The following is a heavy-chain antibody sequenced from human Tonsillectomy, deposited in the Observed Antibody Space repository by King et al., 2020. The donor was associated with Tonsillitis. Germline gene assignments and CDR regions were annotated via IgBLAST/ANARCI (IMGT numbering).Heavy chain of an antibody. CDR3: AKGSPYTGSY. J-gene: IGHJ4*02. CDR1: GFIFSNYG. Sequence: VQLVESGGGVVQPGRSLRLSCAASGFIFSNYGMHWVRQAPGKGLEWVAVVSSDGGTEYYADSVKGRFTISRDNSKNTLYLQMGSLRPEDTAVYYCAKGSPYTGSYWGQGTLLTVSS. V-gene: IGHV3-30*18. CDR2: VSSDGGTE. D-gene: IGHD1-26*01.